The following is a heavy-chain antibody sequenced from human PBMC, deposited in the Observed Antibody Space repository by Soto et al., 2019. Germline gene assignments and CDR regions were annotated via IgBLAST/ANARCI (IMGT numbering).Heavy chain of an antibody. J-gene: IGHJ5*02. V-gene: IGHV4-39*07. CDR3: ARRAKPSWWPTVTTSRWFDP. D-gene: IGHD4-17*01. CDR1: DDSINSDKYY. Sequence: PSETLSLTCSVSDDSINSDKYYWGWIRQPPGKGLKWIGSIYHSGNAYYNPSLKNRVTISVDTSKNQFSLKLSSVTAADTAVYYCARRAKPSWWPTVTTSRWFDPWGQGTLVTVSS. CDR2: IYHSGNA.